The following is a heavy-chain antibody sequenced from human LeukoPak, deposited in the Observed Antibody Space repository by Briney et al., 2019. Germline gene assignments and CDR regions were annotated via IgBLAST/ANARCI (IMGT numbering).Heavy chain of an antibody. CDR2: IYYSGST. D-gene: IGHD6-6*01. V-gene: IGHV4-59*01. CDR1: GGSISSYY. Sequence: SETLSLICTVSGGSISSYYWSWIRQPPGKGLAWIGYIYYSGSTNYNPSLKSRVTISVDTSKNQFSLKLSFVTAADTAVYYCARGAAPGYYYGMDVWGQGTTVTVSS. CDR3: ARGAAPGYYYGMDV. J-gene: IGHJ6*02.